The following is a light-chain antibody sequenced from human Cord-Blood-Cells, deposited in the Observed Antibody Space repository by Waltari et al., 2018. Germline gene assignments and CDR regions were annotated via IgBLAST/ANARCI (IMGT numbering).Light chain of an antibody. CDR1: QSVSSY. Sequence: EIVLTQSPATLSLSAGERDTLSCRASQSVSSYLAWYQQKPGQAPRLLIYDASNWATGIPARFSVSGSGTDFTLTISSLEPEDFAVYYCQQRSNWPSLTFGGGTKVEIK. CDR3: QQRSNWPSLT. V-gene: IGKV3-11*01. J-gene: IGKJ4*01. CDR2: DAS.